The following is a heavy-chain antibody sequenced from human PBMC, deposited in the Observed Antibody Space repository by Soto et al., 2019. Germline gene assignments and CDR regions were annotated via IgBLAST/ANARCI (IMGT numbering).Heavy chain of an antibody. CDR2: IYYSGST. D-gene: IGHD6-19*01. Sequence: PSETLSLTCTVSGGSISSGGYYWSWIRQHPGKGLEWIGYIYYSGSTYYNPSLKSRVTISVDTSKNQFSLKLSSVTAAGTAVYYCARDQYSSGWYGENWFDPWGQGTLVTVSS. CDR3: ARDQYSSGWYGENWFDP. V-gene: IGHV4-31*03. J-gene: IGHJ5*02. CDR1: GGSISSGGYY.